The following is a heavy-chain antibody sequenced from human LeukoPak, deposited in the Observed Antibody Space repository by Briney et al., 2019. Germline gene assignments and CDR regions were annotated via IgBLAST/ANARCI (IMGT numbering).Heavy chain of an antibody. CDR1: GFTFSTYG. V-gene: IGHV3-30*02. CDR2: IRYDGSNK. D-gene: IGHD2-2*01. J-gene: IGHJ6*03. CDR3: AKDRGIGQLLPDYYYYMDV. Sequence: GGSLRLSCAASGFTFSTYGMHWVRQAPGKGLEWVAFIRYDGSNKYYGDSVKGRFTISRDNSKNTLYPQMNSLRAEDTGVYYCAKDRGIGQLLPDYYYYMDVWGKGTTVTVSS.